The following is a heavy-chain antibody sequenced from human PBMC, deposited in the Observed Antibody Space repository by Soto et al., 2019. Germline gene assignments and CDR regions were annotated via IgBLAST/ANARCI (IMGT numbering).Heavy chain of an antibody. CDR3: ARERLDISDYYSGPFDI. J-gene: IGHJ3*02. CDR2: VSYSGSY. V-gene: IGHV4-31*03. Sequence: QVQLQETGPGLVKPSQTLALTCIVSGDSISSGNYYWSWIRQFPGKGLEWIGYVSYSGSYFYSPSIKSRVNISTDTYRNQFSLKLSSVTAADTAVFYCARERLDISDYYSGPFDIWGHGTMVTVSS. CDR1: GDSISSGNYY. D-gene: IGHD3-22*01.